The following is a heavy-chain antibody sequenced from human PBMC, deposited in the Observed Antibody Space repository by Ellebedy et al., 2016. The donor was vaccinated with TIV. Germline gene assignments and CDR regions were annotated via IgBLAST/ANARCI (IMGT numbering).Heavy chain of an antibody. CDR2: SRNKAKSYTT. V-gene: IGHV3-72*01. J-gene: IGHJ4*02. CDR3: ARDTTSDY. Sequence: PGGSLRLSCAVSGFTFSDHYMDWVRLAPGKGPEWVGRSRNKAKSYTTDYAASVKGRFTISRDDSKNSLYLQMNSLKTEDTASYYCARDTTSDYWGQGALVTVSS. CDR1: GFTFSDHY. D-gene: IGHD1-1*01.